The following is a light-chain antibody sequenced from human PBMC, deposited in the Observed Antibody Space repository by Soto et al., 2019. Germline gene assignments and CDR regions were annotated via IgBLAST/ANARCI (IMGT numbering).Light chain of an antibody. CDR1: QSVSSN. J-gene: IGKJ2*01. Sequence: EIVMTQSSATLSVSPGERATLSCRASQSVSSNLAWYQQKPGQAPRLLIYGASTRATGIPARFSGSGSGTEFTLTIRSLQSEDFAVYYCQQYNNWPHTFGQGTKLEIK. CDR2: GAS. V-gene: IGKV3-15*01. CDR3: QQYNNWPHT.